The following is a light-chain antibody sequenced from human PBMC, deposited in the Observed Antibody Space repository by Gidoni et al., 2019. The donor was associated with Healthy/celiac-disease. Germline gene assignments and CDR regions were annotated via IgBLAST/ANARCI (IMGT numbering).Light chain of an antibody. CDR3: KVWDSSSDHVV. J-gene: IGLJ2*01. V-gene: IGLV3-21*03. CDR2: DDS. Sequence: SSLLTQPPSLSVAPGKTARITCGGNNIGSKSVHWYQQKPGQAPVLVVYDDSDRPSGIPERFSGANSGNTATLTISRVEAGDEADYYCKVWDSSSDHVVFGGGTKLTVL. CDR1: NIGSKS.